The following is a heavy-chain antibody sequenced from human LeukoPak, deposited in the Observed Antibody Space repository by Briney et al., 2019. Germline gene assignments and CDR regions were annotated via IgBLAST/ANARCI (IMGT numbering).Heavy chain of an antibody. V-gene: IGHV3-53*01. CDR2: IYSDNA. D-gene: IGHD4/OR15-4a*01. CDR3: ARRAGAYSHPYDY. J-gene: IGHJ4*02. Sequence: GGSLRLSCTVSGFTVSSNSMSWVRQAPGKGLEWVSFIYSDNAHYSDSVKGRFTISRDNSKNTLYLQMNSLRAEDTAVYYCARRAGAYSHPYDYWGQGTLVTVSS. CDR1: GFTVSSNS.